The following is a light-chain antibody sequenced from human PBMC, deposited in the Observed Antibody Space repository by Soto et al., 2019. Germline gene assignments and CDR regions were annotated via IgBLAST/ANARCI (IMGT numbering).Light chain of an antibody. CDR2: DAS. CDR1: QSVSSY. V-gene: IGKV3-11*01. J-gene: IGKJ4*02. Sequence: EIVLTQSPATLSLSPGERATLSCRASQSVSSYLAWYQQKPGQTPRLLIYDASNRATDLPARFSGSGSGTEFTLTISSLQPEDFAVYYCQQHSNWPVTFGEGTRVEIK. CDR3: QQHSNWPVT.